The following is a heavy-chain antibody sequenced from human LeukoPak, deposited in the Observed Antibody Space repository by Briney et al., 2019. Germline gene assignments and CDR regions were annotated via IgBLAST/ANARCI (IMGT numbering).Heavy chain of an antibody. D-gene: IGHD3-3*01. Sequence: GGSLRLSCAASGFTFSSHAMGWVRQAPGKGLEWVSSITGSGGGTYYGDSVKGRFTISRDNSKNTLYLQMNSLRAEDTAVYYCAKDGGGSLEWLPPMDVWGQGTTVTVSS. CDR2: ITGSGGGT. CDR3: AKDGGGSLEWLPPMDV. J-gene: IGHJ6*02. V-gene: IGHV3-23*01. CDR1: GFTFSSHA.